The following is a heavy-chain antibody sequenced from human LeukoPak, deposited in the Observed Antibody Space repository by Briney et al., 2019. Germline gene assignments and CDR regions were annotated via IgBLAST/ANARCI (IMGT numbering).Heavy chain of an antibody. CDR3: VSSDDTSGYFLY. D-gene: IGHD3-22*01. CDR2: VNTNTGNP. V-gene: IGHV7-4-1*02. J-gene: IGHJ4*02. Sequence: GASVKVSCKTSGYTFTNYPINWVRQAPGQGLEWMGWVNTNTGNPTYAQGLTGRFVFSSDTSVSTAYLQISSLKPEDIAVYYCVSSDDTSGYFLYWGQGTLVTVSS. CDR1: GYTFTNYP.